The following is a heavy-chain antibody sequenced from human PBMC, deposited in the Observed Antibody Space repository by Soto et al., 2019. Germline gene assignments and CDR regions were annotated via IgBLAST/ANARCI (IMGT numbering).Heavy chain of an antibody. V-gene: IGHV3-23*01. D-gene: IGHD6-19*01. CDR2: LSASGGSS. Sequence: ESGGGLVQPGGSLRLSCAASGFTFSNYAMSWVRQAPGKGLEWVSGLSASGGSSNYADSVKGRFTISRDNSRNTLYLQVNSLRAEDTAVYFCAKDTRYTIGWGGGFDYWGQGTLVTVSS. J-gene: IGHJ4*02. CDR1: GFTFSNYA. CDR3: AKDTRYTIGWGGGFDY.